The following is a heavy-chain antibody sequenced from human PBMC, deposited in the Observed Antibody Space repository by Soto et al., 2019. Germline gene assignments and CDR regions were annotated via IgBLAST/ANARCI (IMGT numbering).Heavy chain of an antibody. V-gene: IGHV3-23*01. D-gene: IGHD3-16*01. CDR3: SRCDGYGDY. Sequence: DVQLLQSGGGLVQPGGSLRVSCAASGFSVSSYSMTWVRQAPGKGLEYVSGISVGGERKFYVDSVKGRFTVSRDNSKNILYLQMDSLRIDDTAIYYCSRCDGYGDYWGQGTLVTVSS. CDR2: ISVGGERK. CDR1: GFSVSSYS. J-gene: IGHJ4*02.